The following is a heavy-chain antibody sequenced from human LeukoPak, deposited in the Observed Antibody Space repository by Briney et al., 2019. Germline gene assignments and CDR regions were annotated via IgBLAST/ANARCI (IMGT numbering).Heavy chain of an antibody. Sequence: GGSLRLSCAGSGFTSGSYIMSWVRQAPGKGLEWVSTIGVNTYYADSVKGRFTISRDNSKNTLYLQMNSLRAEDTAVYYCASRGGKHYFDYRGQGTLVTVSS. CDR3: ASRGGKHYFDY. CDR2: IGVNT. V-gene: IGHV3-23*01. J-gene: IGHJ4*02. D-gene: IGHD3-16*01. CDR1: GFTSGSYI.